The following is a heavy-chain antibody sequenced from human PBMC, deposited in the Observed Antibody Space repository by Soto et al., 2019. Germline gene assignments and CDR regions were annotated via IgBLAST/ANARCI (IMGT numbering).Heavy chain of an antibody. CDR1: GGSINRSY. D-gene: IGHD6-19*01. CDR3: AREYSSGFDY. Sequence: QVQLQESGPRLVKPSETLSLTCTVSGGSINRSYWSWIRQPPGKGLEWIGYVHSSGSTKYNPSLKSRVTISVDTSKNQFSLNLNSVTAADTAVYYCAREYSSGFDYWGQGTLVTVSS. CDR2: VHSSGST. J-gene: IGHJ4*02. V-gene: IGHV4-4*08.